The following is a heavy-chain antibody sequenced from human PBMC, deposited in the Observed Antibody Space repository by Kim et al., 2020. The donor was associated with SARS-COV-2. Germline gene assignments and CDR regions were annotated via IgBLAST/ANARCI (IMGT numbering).Heavy chain of an antibody. D-gene: IGHD4-17*01. CDR1: GFTFSTYW. V-gene: IGHV3-7*01. J-gene: IGHJ4*02. CDR2: IKGDGSKN. Sequence: GGSLRLSCAASGFTFSTYWMNWVRQAPGKGLEWVAKIKGDGSKNDYVDSVKGRFTISRDNAKNSLFLQMNNLRAEDTAVYYCARDRGAGDYPWGYWGQVT. CDR3: ARDRGAGDYPWGY.